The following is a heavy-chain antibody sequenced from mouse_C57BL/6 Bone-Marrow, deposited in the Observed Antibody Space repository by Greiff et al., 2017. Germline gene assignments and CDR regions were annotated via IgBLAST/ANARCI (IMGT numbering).Heavy chain of an antibody. CDR1: GYTFTSYW. Sequence: QVQLQQPGAELVKPGASVKLSCKASGYTFTSYWMHWVKQRPGQGLEWIGMIHPNSGSTNYNEKFKSKATLTVDKSSSTAYMQLSSLTSEDSAVYYCARDDGWYCFDYWGQGTTLTVSS. CDR3: ARDDGWYCFDY. V-gene: IGHV1-64*01. CDR2: IHPNSGST. J-gene: IGHJ2*01. D-gene: IGHD2-3*01.